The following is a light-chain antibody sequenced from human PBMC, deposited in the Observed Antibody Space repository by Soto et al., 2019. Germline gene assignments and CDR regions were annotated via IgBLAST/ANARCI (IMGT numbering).Light chain of an antibody. J-gene: IGKJ1*01. CDR1: QGISTY. CDR3: QQSYSITWT. V-gene: IGKV1-39*01. Sequence: DIQMTQSPSSLSSSVGGRGAITCRASQGISTYLNWYQQKPGKAPKLLIYAASSLQSGVPSRFSGSGSETDFTLTISSLQPEDFATYSCQQSYSITWTFGQGTKVDIK. CDR2: AAS.